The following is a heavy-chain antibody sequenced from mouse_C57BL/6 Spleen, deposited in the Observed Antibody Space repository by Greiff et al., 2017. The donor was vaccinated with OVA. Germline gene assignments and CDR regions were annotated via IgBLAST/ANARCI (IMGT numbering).Heavy chain of an antibody. Sequence: EVMLVESGGGLVQPGGSLKLSCAASGFTFSDYYMYWVRQTPEKRLEWVAYISNGGGSTYYPDTVKGRFTISRDNAKNTLYLQMSRLTSEDTAMYYCARRVTGPDAMDYWGQGTSVTVSS. CDR1: GFTFSDYY. V-gene: IGHV5-12*01. CDR2: ISNGGGST. J-gene: IGHJ4*01. D-gene: IGHD4-1*01. CDR3: ARRVTGPDAMDY.